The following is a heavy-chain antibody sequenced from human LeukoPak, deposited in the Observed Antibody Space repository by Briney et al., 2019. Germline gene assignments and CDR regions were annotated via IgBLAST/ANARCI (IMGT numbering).Heavy chain of an antibody. CDR3: ARAKGVGGYSYGYIVY. CDR1: GGSISSSNYY. D-gene: IGHD5-18*01. J-gene: IGHJ4*02. CDR2: ISYSGTT. Sequence: SETLSLTCTVSGGSISSSNYYWGWIRQPPGKGLEWIGSISYSGTTNHNPSLKGRVTMSVDTSKNKFSLKLSSVTAADTAVYYCARAKGVGGYSYGYIVYWGQGTLVTVSS. V-gene: IGHV4-39*07.